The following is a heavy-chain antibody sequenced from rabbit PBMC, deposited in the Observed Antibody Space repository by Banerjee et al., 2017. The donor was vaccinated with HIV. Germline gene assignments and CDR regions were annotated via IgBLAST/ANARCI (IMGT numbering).Heavy chain of an antibody. V-gene: IGHV1S45*01. J-gene: IGHJ4*01. Sequence: QEQLEESGGDLVKPEGSLTITCTASGFSFSNKYVMCWVRQAPGKGLEWIGCINSSSGNTVYASWAKGRFTISKTSSTTVTLQMTSLAAADTATYFCARYSSGWDYFDLWGPGTLVTVS. CDR3: ARYSSGWDYFDL. D-gene: IGHD4-1*01. CDR2: INSSSGNT. CDR1: GFSFSNKYV.